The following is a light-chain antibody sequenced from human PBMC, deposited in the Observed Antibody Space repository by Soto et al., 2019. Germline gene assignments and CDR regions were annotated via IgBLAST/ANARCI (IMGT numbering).Light chain of an antibody. J-gene: IGLJ1*01. CDR2: EVS. CDR3: SSYAGSLYV. V-gene: IGLV2-8*01. Sequence: QSALTQPPSASGSPGQSVTISCTGTSSDVGGYNYVSWYQQHPGKAPKLMIYEVSKRPSAVPDRFSGSKSGNTASLTVSGIQAEDEADYYCSSYAGSLYVFGTGTKLTVL. CDR1: SSDVGGYNY.